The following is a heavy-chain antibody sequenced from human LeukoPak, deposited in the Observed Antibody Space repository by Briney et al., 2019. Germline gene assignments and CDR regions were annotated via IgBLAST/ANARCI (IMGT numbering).Heavy chain of an antibody. Sequence: ASVKVSCKASGYTFTSYYMHWVRQAPGPGLEWMGIINPSGGSTSYAQKFQGRVTMTRDTSTSTVYMELSSLRSEDTAVYYCAKNVEMATISYYYYMDVWGKGTTVTVSS. CDR3: AKNVEMATISYYYYMDV. J-gene: IGHJ6*03. CDR2: INPSGGST. D-gene: IGHD5-24*01. V-gene: IGHV1-46*01. CDR1: GYTFTSYY.